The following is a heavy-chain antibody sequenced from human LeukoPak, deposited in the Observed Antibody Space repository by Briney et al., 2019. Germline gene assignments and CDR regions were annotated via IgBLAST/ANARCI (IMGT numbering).Heavy chain of an antibody. D-gene: IGHD3-22*01. CDR2: IIPIFGTA. CDR1: GGTFSSYA. CDR3: ARGKGDSSGYPIDY. V-gene: IGHV1-69*01. Sequence: SVKVSCKASGGTFSSYAISWVRQAPGQGLEWMGGIIPIFGTANYAQKFQGRVTITADESTSTAYMELSSLRSEDTAVYYCARGKGDSSGYPIDYWGQGTLVTVSS. J-gene: IGHJ4*02.